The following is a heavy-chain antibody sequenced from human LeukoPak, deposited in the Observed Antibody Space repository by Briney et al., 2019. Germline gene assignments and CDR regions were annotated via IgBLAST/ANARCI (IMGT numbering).Heavy chain of an antibody. CDR3: ARMVGNSPDY. V-gene: IGHV6-1*01. J-gene: IGHJ4*02. D-gene: IGHD2/OR15-2a*01. Sequence: SQTLSLTCAISGDSVSSNSAAWNWIRQSPSRGLEWLGRTYYRSKWYTDYAVFVKSRITINPDTSKNQFSLHLKSVTPEDTAVYYCARMVGNSPDYWGQGTLVTVSS. CDR2: TYYRSKWYT. CDR1: GDSVSSNSAA.